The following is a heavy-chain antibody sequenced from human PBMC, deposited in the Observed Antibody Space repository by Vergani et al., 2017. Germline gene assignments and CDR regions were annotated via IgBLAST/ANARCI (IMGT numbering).Heavy chain of an antibody. J-gene: IGHJ4*02. CDR3: AKDGLKVWDGGLILGSGYLLG. V-gene: IGHV3-9*01. CDR1: GFTFDDYA. CDR2: ISWNSGSI. D-gene: IGHD3-3*01. Sequence: EVQLVESGGGLVQPGRSLRLSCAASGFTFDDYAMHWVRQAPGKGLEWVSGISWNSGSIGYADSVKGRFTISRDNAKNPLYLQMNSLRAEDTALYYCAKDGLKVWDGGLILGSGYLLGWGQGTLVTVSS.